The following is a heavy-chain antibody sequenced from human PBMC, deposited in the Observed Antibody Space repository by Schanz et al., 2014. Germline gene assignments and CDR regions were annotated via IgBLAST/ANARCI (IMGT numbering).Heavy chain of an antibody. V-gene: IGHV3-30*14. Sequence: VQLLESGGGLVQPGGSLRLSCAASGFTFSAYAMTWVRQIPGKGLEWVAFVPFDGSQKFYADSVKGRFTISRDSSKNTLFLQMNSLRTEDTAVYYCARLDPYCRSGTCSRAFDFWGQGTLVTVSS. CDR1: GFTFSAYA. D-gene: IGHD2-15*01. J-gene: IGHJ4*02. CDR3: ARLDPYCRSGTCSRAFDF. CDR2: VPFDGSQK.